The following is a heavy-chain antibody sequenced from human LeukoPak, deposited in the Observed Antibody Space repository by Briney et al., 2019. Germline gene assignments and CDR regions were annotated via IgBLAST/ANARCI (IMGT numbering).Heavy chain of an antibody. D-gene: IGHD3-9*01. CDR2: IYPGDSHT. J-gene: IGHJ4*02. CDR1: GYSFTSYW. V-gene: IGHV5-51*01. Sequence: GESLKISCKVGGYSFTSYWIGWVRQMPGKGLEWMRVIYPGDSHTRYSPSFQGQGTISADKSISTAYLQWNSLKASDTAIYYCTRSPDIDILTGYSRYYFDYWGQGTLVTVSS. CDR3: TRSPDIDILTGYSRYYFDY.